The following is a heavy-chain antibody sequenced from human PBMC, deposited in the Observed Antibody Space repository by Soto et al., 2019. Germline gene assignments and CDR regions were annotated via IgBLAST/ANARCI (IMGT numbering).Heavy chain of an antibody. Sequence: EVQLVESGGGLVQPGRSLRLSCAASGFTFDDYAMHWVRQAPGKGLEWVSGISWNSGSIGYADSVKGRFTISRDNAKNSLYLQMNSLRAEDTALYYCAKDGYSSGWSRNWFDPWGQGTLVTVSS. CDR1: GFTFDDYA. J-gene: IGHJ5*02. CDR3: AKDGYSSGWSRNWFDP. D-gene: IGHD6-19*01. V-gene: IGHV3-9*01. CDR2: ISWNSGSI.